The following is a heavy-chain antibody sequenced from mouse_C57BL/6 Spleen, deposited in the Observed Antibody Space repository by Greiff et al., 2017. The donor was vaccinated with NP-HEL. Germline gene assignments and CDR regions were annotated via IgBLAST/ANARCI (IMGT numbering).Heavy chain of an antibody. CDR2: IYPGSGNT. D-gene: IGHD1-1*01. V-gene: IGHV1-76*01. J-gene: IGHJ4*01. CDR3: ARYYYGSYAMDY. CDR1: GYTFTDYY. Sequence: QVQLKESGAELVRPGASVKLSCKASGYTFTDYYINWVKQRPGQGLEWIARIYPGSGNTYYNEKFKGKATLTAEKSSSTAYMQLSSLTSEDSAVYFCARYYYGSYAMDYWGQGTSVTVSS.